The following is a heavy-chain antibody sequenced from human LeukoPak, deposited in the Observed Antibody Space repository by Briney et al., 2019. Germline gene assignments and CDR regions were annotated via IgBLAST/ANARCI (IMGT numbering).Heavy chain of an antibody. CDR2: TYYRSKWYN. V-gene: IGHV6-1*01. J-gene: IGHJ3*02. CDR3: ARDTLPKKDAFDI. D-gene: IGHD2-2*01. CDR1: GDSVSSNSAA. Sequence: SQTLSLTCTVSGDSVSSNSAAWNWIRQSPSRGLEWLVRTYYRSKWYNDYAVSVKGRITINPDTSKNQFSLQLNSVTPEDTAVYYCARDTLPKKDAFDIWGQGTMVTVSS.